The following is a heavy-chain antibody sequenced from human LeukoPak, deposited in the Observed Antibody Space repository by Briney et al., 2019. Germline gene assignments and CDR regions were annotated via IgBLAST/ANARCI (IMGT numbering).Heavy chain of an antibody. CDR3: AKGLSYYGSGSLDY. J-gene: IGHJ4*02. Sequence: GGSLRLSCAASGFTFSTYGMHWVRQAPGEGLEWVAVISYDGSNKYYADSVEGRFTISRDNSKNTLDLQMNSLKPEDTAVYYCAKGLSYYGSGSLDYWGQGTLVTVSS. CDR2: ISYDGSNK. V-gene: IGHV3-30*18. CDR1: GFTFSTYG. D-gene: IGHD3-10*01.